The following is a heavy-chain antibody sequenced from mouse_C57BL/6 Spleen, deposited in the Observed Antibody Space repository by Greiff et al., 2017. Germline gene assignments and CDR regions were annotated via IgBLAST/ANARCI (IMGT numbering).Heavy chain of an antibody. J-gene: IGHJ2*01. V-gene: IGHV1-15*01. Sequence: QVHVKQSGAELVRPGASVTLSCKASGYTFTDYEMHWVKQTPVHGLEWIGAIDPETGGTAYNQKFKGKAILTADKSSSTAYLKLRSLTSEDSAVYYCTKNPGRYFDYWGQGTTLTVSS. CDR3: TKNPGRYFDY. CDR1: GYTFTDYE. CDR2: IDPETGGT.